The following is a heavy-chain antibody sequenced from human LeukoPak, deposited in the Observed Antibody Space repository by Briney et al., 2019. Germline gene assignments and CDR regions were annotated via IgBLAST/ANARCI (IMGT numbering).Heavy chain of an antibody. D-gene: IGHD2-2*01. CDR2: IWYDGSNK. V-gene: IGHV3-33*01. J-gene: IGHJ4*02. CDR3: ARDRDVVVPAALGY. CDR1: GFTFSSYG. Sequence: GRSLRLSCAASGFTFSSYGMHWVRQAPGKGLEWVAVIWYDGSNKYYADSVKGRFTISRDNSKNTLYLQMNSLRAEDTAVYYCARDRDVVVPAALGYWGQGTLVTVSS.